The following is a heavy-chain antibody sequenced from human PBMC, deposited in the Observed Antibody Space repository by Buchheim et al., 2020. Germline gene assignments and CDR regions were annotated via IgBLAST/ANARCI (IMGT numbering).Heavy chain of an antibody. Sequence: EVQLVESGGGLVQTGGSLRLSCAASGFTFSNYWMSWVRQAPGKGLEWVANINQDESVKYYVDSVKGRFAISRDNAKNSLFLQINSLRAEDTAVYYCARIGYSSSSEEYWGQGT. J-gene: IGHJ4*02. CDR2: INQDESVK. CDR1: GFTFSNYW. D-gene: IGHD6-6*01. V-gene: IGHV3-7*01. CDR3: ARIGYSSSSEEY.